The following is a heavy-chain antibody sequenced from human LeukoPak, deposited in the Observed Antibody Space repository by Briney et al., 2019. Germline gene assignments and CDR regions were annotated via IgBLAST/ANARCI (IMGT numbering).Heavy chain of an antibody. Sequence: SETLSLTCAVYGGSFSGYYWSWIRQPPGKGLEWIGEIDHSGRTNSNASLKSRVTISVDMSKNQFSLRLSSVTAADTAVYYCARKSIVTAGRKPYDVWDQGTLSPSPQ. V-gene: IGHV4-34*01. CDR1: GGSFSGYY. CDR2: IDHSGRT. D-gene: IGHD6-13*01. CDR3: ARKSIVTAGRKPYDV. J-gene: IGHJ4*02.